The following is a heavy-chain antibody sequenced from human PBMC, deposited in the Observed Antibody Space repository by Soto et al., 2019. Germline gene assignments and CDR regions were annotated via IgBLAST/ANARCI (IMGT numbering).Heavy chain of an antibody. J-gene: IGHJ5*02. CDR2: IYYSGST. CDR3: ARLSIAARNWFDP. V-gene: IGHV4-59*08. D-gene: IGHD6-6*01. Sequence: SETLSLTCTVSGGSISSYYWSWIRQPPGKGLEWIGYIYYSGSTNYNPSLKSRVTISVDTSKNQFSLKLSPVTAADTAVYYCARLSIAARNWFDPWGQGTLVTVSS. CDR1: GGSISSYY.